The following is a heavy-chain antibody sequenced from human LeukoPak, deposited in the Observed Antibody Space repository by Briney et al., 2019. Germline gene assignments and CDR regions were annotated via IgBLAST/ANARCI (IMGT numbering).Heavy chain of an antibody. Sequence: GGSLRLSCAVSGFSFTNFWMSWVRQAPGRGLEWVANIPPEGNEKLHVESLKGRFTISRDNTKNLLFLQMNGLRVEDTAVYYYARGDAFSGDHWGQGTLVTVSS. V-gene: IGHV3-7*04. CDR3: ARGDAFSGDH. CDR2: IPPEGNEK. CDR1: GFSFTNFW. J-gene: IGHJ4*02.